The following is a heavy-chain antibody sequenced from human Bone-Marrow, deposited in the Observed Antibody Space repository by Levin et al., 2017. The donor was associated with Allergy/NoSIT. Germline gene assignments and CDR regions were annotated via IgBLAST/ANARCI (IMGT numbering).Heavy chain of an antibody. D-gene: IGHD2-15*01. CDR1: GYSIRNGYY. Sequence: PSETLSLTCNVFGYSIRNGYYWGWIRQPPGKGLEWVGSIYESGTTYYNPSLTNRVTMSVDSSKNQISLKVTSVTAADTAVYYCVRMVVVAVTPGYADYWGQGTLATVSS. V-gene: IGHV4-38-2*02. CDR3: VRMVVVAVTPGYADY. J-gene: IGHJ4*02. CDR2: IYESGTT.